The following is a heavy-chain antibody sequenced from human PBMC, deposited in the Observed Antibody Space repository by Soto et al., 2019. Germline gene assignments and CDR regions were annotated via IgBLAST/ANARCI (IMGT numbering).Heavy chain of an antibody. V-gene: IGHV3-49*03. D-gene: IGHD4-17*01. CDR3: TRDRTYGDYYYYYMDV. CDR1: GFTFGDYA. Sequence: EVQLVESGGGLVQPGRSLRLSCTASGFTFGDYAMSWFRQAPGKGLEWVGFIRSKAYGGTTEYAASVKGRFTISRDDSKSIAYLQMNSLKTEDTAVYYCTRDRTYGDYYYYYMDVWGIGTTVTVSS. CDR2: IRSKAYGGTT. J-gene: IGHJ6*03.